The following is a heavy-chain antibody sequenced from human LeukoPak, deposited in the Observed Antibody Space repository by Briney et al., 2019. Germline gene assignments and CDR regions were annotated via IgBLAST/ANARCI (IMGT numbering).Heavy chain of an antibody. J-gene: IGHJ4*02. Sequence: PGGSLRLSCAASGFTFSSYGMSWVRQAPGKGLEWVANIKQDGSNKYYADSVKGRFTISRDNSKNTLYLQMNSLRAEDTAVYYCARVHFSSSPYFDYWGQGTLVTVSS. CDR1: GFTFSSYG. CDR3: ARVHFSSSPYFDY. D-gene: IGHD6-6*01. V-gene: IGHV3-7*01. CDR2: IKQDGSNK.